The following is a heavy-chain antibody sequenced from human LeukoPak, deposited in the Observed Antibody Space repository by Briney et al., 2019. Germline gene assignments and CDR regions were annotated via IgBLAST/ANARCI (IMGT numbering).Heavy chain of an antibody. Sequence: GGSLRLSCVASGFTFRSYSMNWVRQAPGKGLEWVSSISYSSSYLYYADSVKGRFTISRDDAKNSLYLQMNSLRADDTAVYYCARPQSAGSGYYYVDSWGQGTLVTVSS. CDR2: ISYSSSYL. CDR3: ARPQSAGSGYYYVDS. CDR1: GFTFRSYS. V-gene: IGHV3-21*01. J-gene: IGHJ4*02. D-gene: IGHD3-22*01.